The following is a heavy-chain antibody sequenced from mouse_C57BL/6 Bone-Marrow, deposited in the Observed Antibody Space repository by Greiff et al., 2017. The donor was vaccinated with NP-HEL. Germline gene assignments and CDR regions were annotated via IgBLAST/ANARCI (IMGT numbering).Heavy chain of an antibody. CDR1: GYSFTDYN. V-gene: IGHV1-39*01. J-gene: IGHJ2*01. CDR3: ARLPYYFDY. Sequence: VQLQQSGPELVQPGASVKISCTASGYSFTDYNMNWVKQSHGKSLEWIGVINPNYGTTSSNQKLTVKATLTVSHSSCTTYMQLNIMTSDDSAVFSCARLPYYFDYWGKGTTLTVSS. CDR2: INPNYGTT.